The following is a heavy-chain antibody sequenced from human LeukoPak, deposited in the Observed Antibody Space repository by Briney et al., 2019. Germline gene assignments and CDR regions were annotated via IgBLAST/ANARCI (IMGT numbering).Heavy chain of an antibody. J-gene: IGHJ3*02. D-gene: IGHD2-21*02. CDR3: ARDRGVTAITDAFDI. CDR1: GYTFTSYG. CDR2: ISAYNGNT. V-gene: IGHV1-18*01. Sequence: ASVKVSCKASGYTFTSYGISWVRQAPGQGHEWMGLISAYNGNTNYAQKLQGRVTMTTDTSTSTAYMELRSLRSDDTAVYYCARDRGVTAITDAFDIWGQGTMVTVSS.